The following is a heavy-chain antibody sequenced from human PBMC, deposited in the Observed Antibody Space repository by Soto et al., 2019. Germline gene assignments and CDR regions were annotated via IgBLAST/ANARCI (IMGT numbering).Heavy chain of an antibody. Sequence: ASVKVSCKASGYTFTSYGISWVRQAPGQGLEWMGWISAYNGNTNYAQKLQGRVTMTTDTSTSTAYMELRSLRSDDTAVYYCARVFKYYDFWGVGGYYYYGMDVWGQGTTVTVSS. J-gene: IGHJ6*02. D-gene: IGHD3-3*01. CDR3: ARVFKYYDFWGVGGYYYYGMDV. CDR2: ISAYNGNT. CDR1: GYTFTSYG. V-gene: IGHV1-18*04.